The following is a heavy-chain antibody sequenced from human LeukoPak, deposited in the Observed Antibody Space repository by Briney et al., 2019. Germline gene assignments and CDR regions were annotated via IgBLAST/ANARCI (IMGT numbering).Heavy chain of an antibody. V-gene: IGHV3-23*01. Sequence: GGSLRLSCAASGFTFSSYAMSWVRQAPGKGLEWVSAISGSGGSTYYADSVKGRFTISRDNSKNTLYLQMNSLSAEDTAVYYCAKSLYGGNLYFDYWGQGTLVTVSS. J-gene: IGHJ4*02. D-gene: IGHD4-23*01. CDR2: ISGSGGST. CDR1: GFTFSSYA. CDR3: AKSLYGGNLYFDY.